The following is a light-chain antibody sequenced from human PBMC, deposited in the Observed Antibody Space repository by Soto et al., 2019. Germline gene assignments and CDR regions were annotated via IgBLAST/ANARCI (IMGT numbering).Light chain of an antibody. V-gene: IGKV1-39*01. Sequence: DIQMTQSPSSLSASVGDRVTITCRASESISSYLNWYQQKPGKAPKLLIYSTSSLQSGVPSRFSGSGSGPDFTLTISSLQPEDFATYYCQQSYRTPSTFGQGTKLEI. CDR2: STS. CDR3: QQSYRTPST. CDR1: ESISSY. J-gene: IGKJ2*01.